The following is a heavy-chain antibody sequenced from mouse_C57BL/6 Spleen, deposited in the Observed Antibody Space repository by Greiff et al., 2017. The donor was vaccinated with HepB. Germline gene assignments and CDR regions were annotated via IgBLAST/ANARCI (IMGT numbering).Heavy chain of an antibody. CDR1: GYSITSGYY. CDR2: ISYDGSN. CDR3: ARETGTGLFDY. Sequence: EVQLQQSGPGLVKPSQSLSLTCSVTGYSITSGYYWNWIRQFPGNKLEWMGYISYDGSNNYNPSLKNRISITRDTSKNQFFLKLNSVTTEDTATYYCARETGTGLFDYWGQGTTLTVSS. J-gene: IGHJ2*01. D-gene: IGHD4-1*01. V-gene: IGHV3-6*01.